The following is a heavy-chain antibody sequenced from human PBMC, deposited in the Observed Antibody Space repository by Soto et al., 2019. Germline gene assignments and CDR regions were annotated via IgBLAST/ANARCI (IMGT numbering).Heavy chain of an antibody. CDR1: GYTFTSYA. Sequence: ASVKVSCKASGYTFTSYAMHWVRQAPGQRLEWMGWINADNGNTKYSQKLQGRVTMTTDTSTSTAYMELRSLRSDDTAVYYCARGLIGAFDIWGQGTMVTVSS. V-gene: IGHV1-3*01. CDR3: ARGLIGAFDI. D-gene: IGHD2-8*01. CDR2: INADNGNT. J-gene: IGHJ3*02.